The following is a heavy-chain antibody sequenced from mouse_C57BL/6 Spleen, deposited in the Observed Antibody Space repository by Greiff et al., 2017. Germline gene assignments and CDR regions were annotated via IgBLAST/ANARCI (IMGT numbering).Heavy chain of an antibody. D-gene: IGHD2-4*01. Sequence: VQLKESGTVLARPGASVKMSCKTSGYTFTSYWMHWVKQRPGQGLEWIGAIYPGNSDTSYNQKFKGKAKLTAVTSASTAYMELSGLTYEDSAVYYCTRDYDGDWYFDVWGTGTTVTVSS. J-gene: IGHJ1*03. V-gene: IGHV1-5*01. CDR3: TRDYDGDWYFDV. CDR1: GYTFTSYW. CDR2: IYPGNSDT.